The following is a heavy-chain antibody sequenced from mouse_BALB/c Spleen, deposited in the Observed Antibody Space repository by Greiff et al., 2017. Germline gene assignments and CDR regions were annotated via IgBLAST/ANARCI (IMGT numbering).Heavy chain of an antibody. J-gene: IGHJ4*01. CDR1: GFSLTSYG. CDR2: IWAGGST. CDR3: ARDLVYAMDY. V-gene: IGHV2-9*02. Sequence: VKLVESGPGLVAPSQSLSITCTVSGFSLTSYGVHWVRQPPGKGLEWLGVIWAGGSTNYNSALMSRLSISKDNSKSQVFLKMNSLQTDDTAMYYCARDLVYAMDYWGQGTSVTVSS.